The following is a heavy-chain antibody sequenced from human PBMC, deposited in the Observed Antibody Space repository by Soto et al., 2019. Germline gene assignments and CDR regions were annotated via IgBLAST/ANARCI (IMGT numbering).Heavy chain of an antibody. CDR3: ARSITGTSSWFDP. D-gene: IGHD1-7*01. J-gene: IGHJ5*02. CDR1: GSSVSSGSYY. Sequence: PSETLSLTCTVSGSSVSSGSYYWSWIRQPPGKGLEWIGYIYYSGSTNYNPSLKSRVTISVDTSKNQFSLKLSSVTAADTAVYYCARSITGTSSWFDPWGQGTLVTVSS. CDR2: IYYSGST. V-gene: IGHV4-61*01.